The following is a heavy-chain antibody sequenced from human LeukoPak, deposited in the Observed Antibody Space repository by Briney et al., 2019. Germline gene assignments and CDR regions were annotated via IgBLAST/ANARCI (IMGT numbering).Heavy chain of an antibody. V-gene: IGHV1-69*04. CDR1: GGTFSSYA. CDR2: IIPILGIA. J-gene: IGHJ4*02. CDR3: ARHGIAVVDY. D-gene: IGHD6-19*01. Sequence: SVKVSCKASGGTFSSYAISWVRQAPGQGLEWMGRIIPILGIANYAQKFQGRVTMTTDTSTSTAYMELRSLRSDDTAVYYCARHGIAVVDYWGQGTLVTVSS.